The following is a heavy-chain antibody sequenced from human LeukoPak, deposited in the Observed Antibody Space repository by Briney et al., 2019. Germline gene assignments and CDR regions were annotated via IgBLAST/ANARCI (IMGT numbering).Heavy chain of an antibody. D-gene: IGHD2/OR15-2a*01. CDR2: INGRGDNT. Sequence: GGSLRLSCAASGFTFSSYAMNWVRQAPGKGLEWVSAINGRGDNTYYADSVKGRFTISRDNSKSTLFLQMNSLRAEDTAIYYCAKDRVSPGFNLFDPWGQGTLVTVST. J-gene: IGHJ5*02. CDR1: GFTFSSYA. V-gene: IGHV3-23*01. CDR3: AKDRVSPGFNLFDP.